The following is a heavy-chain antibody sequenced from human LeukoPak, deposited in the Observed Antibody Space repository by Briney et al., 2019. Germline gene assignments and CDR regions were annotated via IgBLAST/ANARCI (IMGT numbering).Heavy chain of an antibody. CDR2: ISSSGNTI. V-gene: IGHV3-11*01. J-gene: IGHJ5*02. CDR3: ARVVVGATEWFDP. D-gene: IGHD1-26*01. Sequence: PGGSLRLSCAASGFTFSDYYMSWIRQAPGKGLEWVSYISSSGNTIYYADSVKGRFTISRDNAKNSLYLQMNSLRAEDTAVYYCARVVVGATEWFDPWGQGTLVTVSS. CDR1: GFTFSDYY.